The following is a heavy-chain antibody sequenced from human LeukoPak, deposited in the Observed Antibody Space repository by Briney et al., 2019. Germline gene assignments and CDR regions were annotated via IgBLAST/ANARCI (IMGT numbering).Heavy chain of an antibody. J-gene: IGHJ6*02. V-gene: IGHV5-51*01. CDR3: ARQDGYCSGGSCFYYYYGMDV. CDR2: IFPGDSNT. CDR1: GYSFTSYW. Sequence: GESLQISCKGSGYSFTSYWIGWVRQMPGKGLEWMGIIFPGDSNTRYSPSFQGQVTISADKSISTAYLQWSSLKASDTAMYYCARQDGYCSGGSCFYYYYGMDVWGQGTTVTVSS. D-gene: IGHD2-15*01.